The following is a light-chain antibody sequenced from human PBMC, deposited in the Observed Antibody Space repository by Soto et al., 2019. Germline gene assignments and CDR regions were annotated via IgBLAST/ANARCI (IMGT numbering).Light chain of an antibody. CDR2: EVA. Sequence: QSALAQPASVSGSPEQSVTISCTGTSSDVGTYNLVSWYQQHPGKAPKLIIYEVAERPSGVSNRFSGSKFGNTASLTISGLRPEDEVDYYCCSYGGSSALPYVFGAGTKLTVL. CDR1: SSDVGTYNL. J-gene: IGLJ1*01. CDR3: CSYGGSSALPYV. V-gene: IGLV2-23*02.